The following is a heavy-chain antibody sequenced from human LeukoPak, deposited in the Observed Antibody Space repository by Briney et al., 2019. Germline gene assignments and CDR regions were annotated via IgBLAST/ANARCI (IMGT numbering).Heavy chain of an antibody. J-gene: IGHJ6*02. CDR3: ARSNRGYCSSTSCYPYYYYGMDV. CDR2: INHSGST. V-gene: IGHV4-34*01. CDR1: GGSFSGYY. D-gene: IGHD2-2*01. Sequence: SETLSLTCAVYGGSFSGYYWSWIRQPPGKGLEWIGEINHSGSTNYNPSLKSRVTISVDTSKNQFSLKLSSVTAADTAVYYCARSNRGYCSSTSCYPYYYYGMDVWGQGTTVTVSS.